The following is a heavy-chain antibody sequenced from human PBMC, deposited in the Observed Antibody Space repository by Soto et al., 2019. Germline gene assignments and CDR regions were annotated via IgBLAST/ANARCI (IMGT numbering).Heavy chain of an antibody. D-gene: IGHD3-22*01. V-gene: IGHV1-18*01. CDR3: ARSYYYDSSGYYPPDY. CDR1: GYTFTNYG. CDR2: ISAYNGNT. J-gene: IGHJ4*02. Sequence: QVQLVQSGAEGKKPGASVKVSCKASGYTFTNYGISWVRQAPGQGLEWMGWISAYNGNTNYAQKLQGRVTMTTDTSTSTAYMELRSLGSDDTAMYYCARSYYYDSSGYYPPDYWGQGTLVTVSS.